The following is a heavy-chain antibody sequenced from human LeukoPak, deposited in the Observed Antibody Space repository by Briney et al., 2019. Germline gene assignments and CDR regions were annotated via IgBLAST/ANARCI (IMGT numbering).Heavy chain of an antibody. J-gene: IGHJ4*02. CDR3: ARRVLRLRPFDY. CDR2: IYYSGST. Sequence: SETLSLTCTVSGGSISSSSYYWGWIRQPPGKGLEWIGSIYYSGSTYYNPSLKSRVTISVDTSKNQFSLKLSSVTAADTAVYYCARRVLRLRPFDYWGQGTLVTVSS. CDR1: GGSISSSSYY. D-gene: IGHD4-17*01. V-gene: IGHV4-39*01.